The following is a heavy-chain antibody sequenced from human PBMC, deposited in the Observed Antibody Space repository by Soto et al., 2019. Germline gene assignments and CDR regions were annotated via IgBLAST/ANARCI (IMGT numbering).Heavy chain of an antibody. D-gene: IGHD6-25*01. CDR2: MNPDSENT. CDR1: GYTFTNYD. J-gene: IGHJ6*02. V-gene: IGHV1-8*01. CDR3: TRAQFECGSDFGLDV. Sequence: QVHLVQSGAEVKQPGASVRVSCKASGYTFTNYDITWVRQATGQGLEWMGWMNPDSENTGSPQKFQGRVTMTVNTSINTAYMELTSLRSEDTAVYYCTRAQFECGSDFGLDVWGQGTTVTVSS.